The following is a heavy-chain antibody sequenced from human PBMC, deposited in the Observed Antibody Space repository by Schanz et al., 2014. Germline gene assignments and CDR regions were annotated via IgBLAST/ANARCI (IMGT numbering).Heavy chain of an antibody. V-gene: IGHV3-11*04. CDR2: ISSGGTTT. CDR3: ARGGPAYYFDD. J-gene: IGHJ4*02. Sequence: PGGSLRLSCAASGFIFSDYYMAWIRQAPGKGPEYVSYISSGGTTTYHSDSVKGRFTISRDSAENSLYLQMNSLRAEDTAVYYCARGGPAYYFDDWGQGTRVTVSS. CDR1: GFIFSDYY.